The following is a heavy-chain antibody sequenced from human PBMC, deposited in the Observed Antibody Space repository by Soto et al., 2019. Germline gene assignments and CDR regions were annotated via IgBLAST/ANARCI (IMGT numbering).Heavy chain of an antibody. J-gene: IGHJ6*03. Sequence: QVQLVESGGGVVQPGRSLRPSCAASGFTFSSYGMHWVRQAPGKGLEWVAVIWYDGSNKYYADSVKGRFTISRDNSKNTLYLQMNSLRAEDTAGYYGARVATTYYYYMDFWGKGTTVTVSS. D-gene: IGHD5-12*01. CDR2: IWYDGSNK. CDR3: ARVATTYYYYMDF. CDR1: GFTFSSYG. V-gene: IGHV3-33*01.